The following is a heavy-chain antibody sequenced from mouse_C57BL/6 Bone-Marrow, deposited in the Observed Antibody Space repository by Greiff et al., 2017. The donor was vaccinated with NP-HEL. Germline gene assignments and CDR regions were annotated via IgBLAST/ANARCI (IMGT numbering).Heavy chain of an antibody. J-gene: IGHJ4*01. Sequence: QVQLKQSGAELARPGASVKLSCKASGYTFTSYGISWVKQRTGQGLEWIGEIYPRSGNTYYNEKFKGKATLTADKSSSTAYMELRSLTSEDSAVYFCARGGTAQARIYYYAMDYWGQGTSVTVSS. CDR1: GYTFTSYG. CDR2: IYPRSGNT. D-gene: IGHD3-2*02. V-gene: IGHV1-81*01. CDR3: ARGGTAQARIYYYAMDY.